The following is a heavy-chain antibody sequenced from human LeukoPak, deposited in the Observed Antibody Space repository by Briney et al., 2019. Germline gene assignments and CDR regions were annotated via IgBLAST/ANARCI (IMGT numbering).Heavy chain of an antibody. V-gene: IGHV3-48*01. CDR3: ARDSYGSGSFFKFDY. Sequence: GGSLRLSCTASGFTFSTYSMNWVRQAPGRGLEWVSYISGSSSSSDGGAIQYADSVKGRFTISRDNSKNTLFLQMNSLRAEDTAVYYCARDSYGSGSFFKFDYWGQGILVTVSS. CDR1: GFTFSTYS. J-gene: IGHJ4*02. D-gene: IGHD3-10*01. CDR2: ISGSSSSSDGGAI.